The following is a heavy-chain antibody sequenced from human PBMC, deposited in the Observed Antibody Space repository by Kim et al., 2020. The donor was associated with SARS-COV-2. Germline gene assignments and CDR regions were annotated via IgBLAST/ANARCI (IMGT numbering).Heavy chain of an antibody. CDR1: GYSFTNYW. CDR2: IYPGDSDT. Sequence: GESLKISCKGSGYSFTNYWIGWLRQMPGKGLELMGFIYPGDSDTRYSPSFQGQVTISADKSISAAYLQWSSLKASDTAMYYCARRGSGFVDYWGQGTLVTVSS. CDR3: ARRGSGFVDY. J-gene: IGHJ4*02. V-gene: IGHV5-51*01. D-gene: IGHD6-19*01.